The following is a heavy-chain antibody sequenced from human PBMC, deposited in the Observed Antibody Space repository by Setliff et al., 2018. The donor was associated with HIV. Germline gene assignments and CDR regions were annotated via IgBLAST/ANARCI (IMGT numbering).Heavy chain of an antibody. CDR1: GFTFSNAW. CDR3: ARKFRPGHGVDV. Sequence: GGSLRLSCAAAGFTFSNAWMTWVRQAPGKGLEWVANINQDGTATFYVDSVQGRFTIFRDNAKSSMYLQMNSLRVEDTAIYYCARKFRPGHGVDVWGQGTTVTVSS. CDR2: INQDGTAT. V-gene: IGHV3-7*01. J-gene: IGHJ6*02. D-gene: IGHD3-10*01.